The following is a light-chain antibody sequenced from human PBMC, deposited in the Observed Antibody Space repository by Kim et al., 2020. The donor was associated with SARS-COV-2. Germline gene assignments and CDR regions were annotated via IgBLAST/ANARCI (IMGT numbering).Light chain of an antibody. V-gene: IGLV3-21*04. CDR1: NIGSKS. Sequence: SYELTQPPSVSVAPGKAAKITCGGNNIGSKSVQWCQQKPGQAPVLVIYSDSDRPSGIPERFSGSNSGNTATLTISRVEAGDEADYYCQVWDSDSDHWVFG. J-gene: IGLJ2*01. CDR3: QVWDSDSDHWV. CDR2: SDS.